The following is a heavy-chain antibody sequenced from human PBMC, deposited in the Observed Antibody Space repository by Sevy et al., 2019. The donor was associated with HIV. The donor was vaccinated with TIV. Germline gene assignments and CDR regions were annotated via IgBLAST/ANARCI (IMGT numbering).Heavy chain of an antibody. Sequence: WGSLRLSCAASGFTFSSYAMSWVRQAPGKGLEWVSAISGSGGSTYYADSVKGRFTISRDNSKNTLYLQMNSLRAEDTAVYYCAKDYYDSSGYYPMDAFDIWGQGTMVTVSS. CDR1: GFTFSSYA. V-gene: IGHV3-23*01. CDR3: AKDYYDSSGYYPMDAFDI. J-gene: IGHJ3*02. D-gene: IGHD3-22*01. CDR2: ISGSGGST.